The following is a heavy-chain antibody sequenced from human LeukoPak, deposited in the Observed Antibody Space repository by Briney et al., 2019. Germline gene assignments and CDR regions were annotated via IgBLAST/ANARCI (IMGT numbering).Heavy chain of an antibody. J-gene: IGHJ4*02. CDR3: ARVNQYYYDSSGYYSLFLDY. D-gene: IGHD3-22*01. Sequence: PSETLSLTCAVYGGSFSGYYWSWIRQPPGKGLEWIGEINHSGSTNYNPSLKSRVTMSVDTSKNQFSLKLSSVTAADTAVYYCARVNQYYYDSSGYYSLFLDYWGQGTLVTVSS. CDR2: INHSGST. CDR1: GGSFSGYY. V-gene: IGHV4-34*01.